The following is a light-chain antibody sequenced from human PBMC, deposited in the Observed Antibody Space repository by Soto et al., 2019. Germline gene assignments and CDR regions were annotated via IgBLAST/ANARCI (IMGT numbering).Light chain of an antibody. V-gene: IGKV3-20*01. CDR1: QTISSNF. CDR3: QQCGSSPLT. CDR2: GVS. Sequence: EIVLTQSPGTLSLSPGEGATLACRASQTISSNFLAWYQQKPGQAPRLLIYGVSIRATGIPDRFSGSGSGTDFTLTISRLEPEDFAVYYCQQCGSSPLTFGQGTPVEIK. J-gene: IGKJ1*01.